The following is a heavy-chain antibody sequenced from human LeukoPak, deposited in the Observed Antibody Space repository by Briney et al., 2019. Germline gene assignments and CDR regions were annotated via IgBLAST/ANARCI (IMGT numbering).Heavy chain of an antibody. V-gene: IGHV1-46*01. D-gene: IGHD3-3*01. CDR2: INPSGGST. J-gene: IGHJ4*02. CDR3: AVTYYGFWSGYYI. Sequence: ASVKVSCKASGYTFTSYYMHWVRQAPGQGLEWMGIINPSGGSTSYAQKFQGRVTMTRDTSTSTVYMELSSLRSEDTAVYYCAVTYYGFWSGYYIWGQGTLVTVSS. CDR1: GYTFTSYY.